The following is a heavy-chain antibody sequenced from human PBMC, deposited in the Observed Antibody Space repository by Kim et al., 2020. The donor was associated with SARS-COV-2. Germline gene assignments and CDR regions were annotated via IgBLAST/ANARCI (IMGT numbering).Heavy chain of an antibody. Sequence: TKYSQKLQGRVTITKDISASTAYMELSSLRSEDTAVYYCAREGIQLWLEDYWGQGTLLIVSS. CDR3: AREGIQLWLEDY. V-gene: IGHV1-3*01. CDR2: T. J-gene: IGHJ4*02. D-gene: IGHD5-18*01.